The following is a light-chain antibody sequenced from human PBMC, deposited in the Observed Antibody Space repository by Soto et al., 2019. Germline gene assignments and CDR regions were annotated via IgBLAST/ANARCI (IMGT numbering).Light chain of an antibody. V-gene: IGKV1-39*01. CDR3: QQSYSIPYT. CDR1: QSIDTF. CDR2: AAS. J-gene: IGKJ2*01. Sequence: DIQMTQSPSSLSASVGDRVTITCRASQSIDTFLNWYQQRPGKAPKLLIYAASSLQSGVPSTFSGSGSGTDFTPTVSSLQPEDFATYYCQQSYSIPYTFGQGTKVDIK.